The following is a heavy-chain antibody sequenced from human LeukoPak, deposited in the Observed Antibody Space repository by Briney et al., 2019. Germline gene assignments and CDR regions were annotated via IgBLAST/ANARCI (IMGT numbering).Heavy chain of an antibody. V-gene: IGHV4-59*01. CDR1: VDSIIGYY. CDR2: IYNTVDT. CDR3: ARRRYYDSTGYNPTYYFDY. Sequence: PSETLSLTCTVSVDSIIGYYWSWIGQSPGKRLEWIGYIYNTVDTTYNPSLESRVTISLDMSNKQFSLRLSSVTAADTAVYYCARRRYYDSTGYNPTYYFDYWGQGILVTVSS. D-gene: IGHD3-22*01. J-gene: IGHJ4*01.